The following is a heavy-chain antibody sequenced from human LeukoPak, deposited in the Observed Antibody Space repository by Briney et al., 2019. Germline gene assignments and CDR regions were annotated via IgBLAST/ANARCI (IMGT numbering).Heavy chain of an antibody. V-gene: IGHV3-30*14. Sequence: GGSLRLSCAASTFPFNTYAMHWFRQAPGKGLEWVAVISFDGNTIYYAESVKGRFTISRDNSRDTLYLQMNSLRAEDTAVYYCARDHRSNYDFWSGYYRWGDDAFDIWGQGTMVTVSS. D-gene: IGHD3-3*01. CDR3: ARDHRSNYDFWSGYYRWGDDAFDI. CDR1: TFPFNTYA. CDR2: ISFDGNTI. J-gene: IGHJ3*02.